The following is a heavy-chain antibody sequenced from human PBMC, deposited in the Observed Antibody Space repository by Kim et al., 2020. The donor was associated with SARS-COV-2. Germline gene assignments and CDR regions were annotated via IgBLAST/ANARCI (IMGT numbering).Heavy chain of an antibody. J-gene: IGHJ4*02. D-gene: IGHD2-21*01. CDR2: INPDGSAK. Sequence: GGSLRLSSEASGFTFSTSYMTWVRRAPGKGLEWVAEINPDGSAKGYVDSVKGRFTISRDNFKNSLYLEMNSLRVEDTAVYYCARDPAYGALDYWGQGTLVTVSS. V-gene: IGHV3-7*03. CDR1: GFTFSTSY. CDR3: ARDPAYGALDY.